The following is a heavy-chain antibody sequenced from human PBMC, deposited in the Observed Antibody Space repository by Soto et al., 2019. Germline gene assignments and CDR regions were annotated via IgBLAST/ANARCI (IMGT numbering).Heavy chain of an antibody. D-gene: IGHD2-8*02. V-gene: IGHV4-4*02. CDR1: GGSINSNNW. Sequence: SETLSLTCAVSGGSINSNNWWSWVRQPPGQGLEWIGEVHRSGRTNYNPSVRARVTISVDKFKNQFSLKLTSVTAADTAVYFCASLGYCSGADCHGTRWGQGILVTVSS. J-gene: IGHJ4*01. CDR2: VHRSGRT. CDR3: ASLGYCSGADCHGTR.